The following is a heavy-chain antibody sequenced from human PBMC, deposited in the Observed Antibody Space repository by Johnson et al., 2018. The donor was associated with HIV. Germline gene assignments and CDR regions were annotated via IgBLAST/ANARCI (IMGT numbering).Heavy chain of an antibody. Sequence: VQLVESGGGLVQPGRSLRLSCAVSGFTFDDYAMHWVRQAPGKGLEWVSGISWNSANIGYADSVKGRFTISRDNAKNSLYLLINSLRAEDTALYYCTRGQYLSPFDAFDIWGHGTTVTVSS. CDR3: TRGQYLSPFDAFDI. J-gene: IGHJ3*02. V-gene: IGHV3-9*01. CDR2: ISWNSANI. D-gene: IGHD2/OR15-2a*01. CDR1: GFTFDDYA.